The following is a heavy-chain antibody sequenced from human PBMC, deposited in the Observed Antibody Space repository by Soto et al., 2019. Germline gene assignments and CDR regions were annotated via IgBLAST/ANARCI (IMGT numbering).Heavy chain of an antibody. Sequence: ASVKVSCKASGYTFTSYGISWVRQAPGQGLEWMGWISAYNGNTNYAQKLQGRVTMTTDTSTSTAYMELRSLRSDDTAVYYCARDSHLEWLHDSDAFAIWGQGTMVTVSS. CDR1: GYTFTSYG. CDR2: ISAYNGNT. D-gene: IGHD3-3*01. V-gene: IGHV1-18*01. J-gene: IGHJ3*02. CDR3: ARDSHLEWLHDSDAFAI.